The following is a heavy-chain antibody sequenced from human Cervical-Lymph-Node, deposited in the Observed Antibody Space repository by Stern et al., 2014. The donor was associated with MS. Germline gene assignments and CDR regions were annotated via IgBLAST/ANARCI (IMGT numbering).Heavy chain of an antibody. J-gene: IGHJ4*02. CDR1: GFSLPTSGVA. CDR3: AHRLPQHFDY. D-gene: IGHD5-18*01. Sequence: QVTLKESGPTLVKPTQTLPLTCTFSGFSLPTSGVAVGWIRQSPEKALEWLALIYWDDDKRYSPSLRSRLTISKDTSKNQVFLTVTNMDPGDTATYYCAHRLPQHFDYWGQGTLVTV. CDR2: IYWDDDK. V-gene: IGHV2-5*02.